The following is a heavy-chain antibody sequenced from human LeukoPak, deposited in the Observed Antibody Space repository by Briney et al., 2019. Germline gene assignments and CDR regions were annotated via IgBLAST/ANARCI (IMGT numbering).Heavy chain of an antibody. D-gene: IGHD6-13*01. CDR2: ISGSGIST. CDR1: GFTFSSYA. J-gene: IGHJ4*02. Sequence: GGPLTLSCAASGFTFSSYAMSWVRQAPGKGLEGVSSISGSGISTYYAASVKDRFTVSRDNSKNTLYLQMNSLRAEDTALYYCASVELAAACNYWGQGTLVTVSS. V-gene: IGHV3-23*01. CDR3: ASVELAAACNY.